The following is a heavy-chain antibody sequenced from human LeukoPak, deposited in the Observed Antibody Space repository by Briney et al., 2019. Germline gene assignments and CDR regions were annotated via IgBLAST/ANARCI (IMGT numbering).Heavy chain of an antibody. J-gene: IGHJ4*02. CDR1: GYNFANYW. V-gene: IGHV5-51*01. CDR3: VRLASGRGLIYIEF. D-gene: IGHD3-10*01. CDR2: IYPGDSDT. Sequence: GESLKMSCKGSGYNFANYWIGWVRQTPGKGLEYMALIYPGDSDTRYNPSFQGQVTISADKSISTAYLQWSSLKASDTAMYYCVRLASGRGLIYIEFWGQGSPVMDSS.